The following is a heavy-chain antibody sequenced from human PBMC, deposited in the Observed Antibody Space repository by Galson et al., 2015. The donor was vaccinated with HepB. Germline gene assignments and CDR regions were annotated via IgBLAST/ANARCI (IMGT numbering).Heavy chain of an antibody. CDR2: MNPNSGNT. CDR3: ARADDYVWGSYRYSFDY. CDR1: GYTLTELS. Sequence: SVKVSCKVSGYTLTELSMHWVRQATGQGLEWMGWMNPNSGNTGYAQKFQGRVTMTRNTSISTAYMELSSLRSEDTAVYYCARADDYVWGSYRYSFDYWGQGTLVTVSS. J-gene: IGHJ4*02. V-gene: IGHV1-8*01. D-gene: IGHD3-16*02.